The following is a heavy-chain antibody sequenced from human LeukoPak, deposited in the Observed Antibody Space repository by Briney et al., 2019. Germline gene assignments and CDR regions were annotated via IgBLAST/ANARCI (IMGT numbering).Heavy chain of an antibody. Sequence: GASVKVSCKASGYTFINYGISWVRQAPGEGLEWMGWVSAITGSTNYAQKPQGRVTLTTDTSTRTAYMDLRSLTSDDTAVYYCARGLGSYPEIPLDYWGQGTLVTVSS. V-gene: IGHV1-18*01. CDR3: ARGLGSYPEIPLDY. CDR2: VSAITGST. CDR1: GYTFINYG. J-gene: IGHJ4*02. D-gene: IGHD3-16*02.